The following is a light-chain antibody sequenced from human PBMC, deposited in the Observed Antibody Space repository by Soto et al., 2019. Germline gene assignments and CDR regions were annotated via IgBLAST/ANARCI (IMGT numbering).Light chain of an antibody. CDR2: EVS. J-gene: IGLJ1*01. V-gene: IGLV2-14*01. CDR1: SSDVGAYTS. Sequence: QSVLTQPASVSWSPGQSITISCTGSSSDVGAYTSVSWYQQHPGKAPKLMIYEVSNRPSGVSRRFSGSKSGNTASLTISGLQAEDEAHYYCSSYTSDNRDYVFGTGTKVTVL. CDR3: SSYTSDNRDYV.